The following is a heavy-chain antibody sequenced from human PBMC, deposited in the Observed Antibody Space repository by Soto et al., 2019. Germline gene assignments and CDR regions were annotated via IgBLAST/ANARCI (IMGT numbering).Heavy chain of an antibody. CDR2: IYHSGST. Sequence: QLQLQESGSGLVKPSQTLSLTCAVSGGSISSGGYSWSWIRQPPGKGLEWIGYIYHSGSTYYNPSLKSRVTISGDRSKNQFSLKLSSVTAADTAVYYWARGGDGYNLGFDYWGQGTLVTVSS. CDR3: ARGGDGYNLGFDY. CDR1: GGSISSGGYS. J-gene: IGHJ4*02. D-gene: IGHD5-12*01. V-gene: IGHV4-30-2*01.